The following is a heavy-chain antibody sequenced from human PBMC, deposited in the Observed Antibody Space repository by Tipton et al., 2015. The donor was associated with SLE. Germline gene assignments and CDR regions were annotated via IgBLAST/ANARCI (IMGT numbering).Heavy chain of an antibody. Sequence: TLSLTCTVSGGSISSYYWSWIRQPPGKGLERIGYIYYSGSTNYNPSLKSRVTISVDTSKNQFSLKLSSVTAADTAVYYCARRSYSGTHPEAFDIWGQGTMVTVSS. CDR2: IYYSGST. D-gene: IGHD1-26*01. CDR1: GGSISSYY. CDR3: ARRSYSGTHPEAFDI. J-gene: IGHJ3*02. V-gene: IGHV4-59*08.